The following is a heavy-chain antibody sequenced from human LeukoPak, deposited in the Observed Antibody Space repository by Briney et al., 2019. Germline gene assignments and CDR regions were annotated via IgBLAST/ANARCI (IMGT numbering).Heavy chain of an antibody. Sequence: PSETLSLTCTVSGYSISSDYYWGWIRQPPGKGLEWIGEIYHSGSTNYNPSLKSRVTISVDKSKNQFSLKLSSVTAADTAVYYSSGHYAFDYWGQGTLVTVSS. CDR2: IYHSGST. CDR3: SGHYAFDY. J-gene: IGHJ4*02. V-gene: IGHV4-38-2*02. D-gene: IGHD3-22*01. CDR1: GYSISSDYY.